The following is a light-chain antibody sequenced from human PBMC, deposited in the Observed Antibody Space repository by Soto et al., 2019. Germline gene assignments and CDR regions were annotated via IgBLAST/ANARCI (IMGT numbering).Light chain of an antibody. CDR2: DAS. CDR3: QQRSNWPLT. J-gene: IGKJ4*01. V-gene: IGKV3-11*01. Sequence: EIVLTQSPATLSLSPGERATLSCRASQSVSSYLAWYQQKPGQAPRLLIYDASNRATGIPARFSGSGSGTDXTXTISXXEPEDFAVYYCQQRSNWPLTFGGGTKVEIK. CDR1: QSVSSY.